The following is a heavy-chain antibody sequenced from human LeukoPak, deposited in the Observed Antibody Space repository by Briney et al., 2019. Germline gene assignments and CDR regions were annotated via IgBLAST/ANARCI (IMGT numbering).Heavy chain of an antibody. J-gene: IGHJ4*02. V-gene: IGHV4-39*01. CDR1: GASVSSSSYY. Sequence: PSETLSLTCTVSGASVSSSSYYWEWIRQPPGKGLEWVGSIFYSGSTNYNPSLKSRVTMSVDTSKNQFPLRLSSVTATDTAVYYCATRRSGSHPYYWGQGTLVTVSS. D-gene: IGHD1-26*01. CDR3: ATRRSGSHPYY. CDR2: IFYSGST.